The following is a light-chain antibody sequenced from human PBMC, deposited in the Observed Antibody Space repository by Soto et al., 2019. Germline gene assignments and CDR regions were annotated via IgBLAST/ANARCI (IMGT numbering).Light chain of an antibody. CDR1: QTISTN. CDR2: GAS. CDR3: QQYNEWPPYT. V-gene: IGKV3-15*01. J-gene: IGKJ2*01. Sequence: EVVMTQSPATLSLSPGERASLSCRASQTISTNLAWYQQKPGQGPRLLIYGASTRATGIPARFSGSGSGTEFTLTISSLQSEDFAVYYCQQYNEWPPYTFGQGTKFEIK.